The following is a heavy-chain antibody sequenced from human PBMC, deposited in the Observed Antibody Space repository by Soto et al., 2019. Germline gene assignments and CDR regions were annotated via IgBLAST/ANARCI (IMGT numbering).Heavy chain of an antibody. D-gene: IGHD3-10*01. J-gene: IGHJ4*02. CDR1: GFTFSSYA. CDR2: ISGSGGST. CDR3: AKEADYYGSGSYYNYFDY. Sequence: GGSLRLSCAASGFTFSSYAMSWVRQAPGKGLEWVSAISGSGGSTYYADSVKGRFTISRDNSKNTLYLQMNSLRAEDTAVYYCAKEADYYGSGSYYNYFDYWGQGTLVTVSS. V-gene: IGHV3-23*01.